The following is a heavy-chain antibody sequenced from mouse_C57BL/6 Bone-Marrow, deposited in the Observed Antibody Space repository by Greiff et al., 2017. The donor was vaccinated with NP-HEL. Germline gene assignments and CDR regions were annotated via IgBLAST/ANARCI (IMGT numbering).Heavy chain of an antibody. V-gene: IGHV5-12*01. CDR2: ISNGGGST. CDR3: ARGGYYYGIPFAD. Sequence: EVQLVESGGGLVQPGGSLKLSCAASGFTFSDYYMYWVRQTPEKRLEWVAYISNGGGSTYYPDTVKGRSTISRDNATNPLYLQMSRLKSEDTAMYYCARGGYYYGIPFADWGQRPLVTVSA. CDR1: GFTFSDYY. J-gene: IGHJ3*01. D-gene: IGHD1-1*01.